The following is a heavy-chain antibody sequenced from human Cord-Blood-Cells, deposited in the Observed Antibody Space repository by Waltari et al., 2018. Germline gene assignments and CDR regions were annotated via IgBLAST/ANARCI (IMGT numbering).Heavy chain of an antibody. V-gene: IGHV4-34*01. Sequence: QVQLQQWGAGLLKPSETLSLTCAVHGGSFSGYYCSWIRQPPGKGLEWIGEINHSGSTNYNPSLKSRVTISVDTSKNQFSLKLSSVTAADTAVYYCAREVTMVRGVLDVWGQGTTVTVSS. CDR1: GGSFSGYY. J-gene: IGHJ6*02. CDR2: INHSGST. CDR3: AREVTMVRGVLDV. D-gene: IGHD3-10*01.